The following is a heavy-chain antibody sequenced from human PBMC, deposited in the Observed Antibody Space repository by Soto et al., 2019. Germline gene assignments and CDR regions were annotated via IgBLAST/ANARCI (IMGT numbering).Heavy chain of an antibody. V-gene: IGHV4-34*01. CDR2: SNHSGST. D-gene: IGHD2-2*01. J-gene: IGHJ6*02. CDR3: ARICSSTSCYYYYGMYV. Sequence: QVQLQQWGAGLLKPSETLSLTCAVYGGSFSGYYWSWIRQPPGKGLGWIGESNHSGSTNYNPSLKSRVTISVDTSKNQFSLKLRSVTAADTAVYYCARICSSTSCYYYYGMYVWGQGTTVTVSS. CDR1: GGSFSGYY.